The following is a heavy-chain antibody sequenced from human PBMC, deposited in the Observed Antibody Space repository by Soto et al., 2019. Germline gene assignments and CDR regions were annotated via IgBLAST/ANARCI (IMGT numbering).Heavy chain of an antibody. V-gene: IGHV1-18*01. CDR2: ISAYNGNT. D-gene: IGHD2-15*01. J-gene: IGHJ6*02. CDR1: GYTFTSYG. Sequence: QVQLVQSGAEVKKPGASVKVSCKASGYTFTSYGISWVRQAPGQGLEWMGWISAYNGNTNYAQKLQGRVTMTTDTSTSTAYMELRSLSSDDTAVYYCARSRYCSGGSCYEYYYYGMDVWGQGTTVTVSS. CDR3: ARSRYCSGGSCYEYYYYGMDV.